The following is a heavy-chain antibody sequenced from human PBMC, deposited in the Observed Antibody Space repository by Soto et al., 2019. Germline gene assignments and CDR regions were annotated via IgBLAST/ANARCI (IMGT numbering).Heavy chain of an antibody. J-gene: IGHJ4*02. CDR2: ISWNSGSI. Sequence: TGGSLSLSCAASGFTFDDYAMHWVRQAPGKGLEWVSGISWNSGSIGYADSVKGRFTISRDNAKNSLYLQMNSLRAEDTALYYCAKDPNAAAGRSYFDYWGQGTLVTVSS. D-gene: IGHD6-13*01. CDR1: GFTFDDYA. V-gene: IGHV3-9*01. CDR3: AKDPNAAAGRSYFDY.